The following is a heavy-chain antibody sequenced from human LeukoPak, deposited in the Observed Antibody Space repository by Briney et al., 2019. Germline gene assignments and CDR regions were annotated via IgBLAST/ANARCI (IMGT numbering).Heavy chain of an antibody. V-gene: IGHV1-69*13. J-gene: IGHJ4*02. CDR1: GGTFSSYA. CDR2: IIPIFGTA. D-gene: IGHD6-19*01. Sequence: SVKVSCKASGGTFSSYAIGWVRQAPGQGLEWMGGIIPIFGTANYAQKFQGRVTITADESTSTAYMELSSLRSKDTAVYYCAREPRGAVAGIFDYWGQGTLVTVSS. CDR3: AREPRGAVAGIFDY.